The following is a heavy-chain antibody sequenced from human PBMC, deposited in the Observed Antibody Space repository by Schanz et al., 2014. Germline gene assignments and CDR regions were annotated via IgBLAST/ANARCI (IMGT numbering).Heavy chain of an antibody. D-gene: IGHD1-1*01. CDR2: IWYDGNNK. J-gene: IGHJ3*01. CDR3: VRDAGRDGYNLAFDV. V-gene: IGHV3-33*01. CDR1: GFTFSSYG. Sequence: QVQLVESGGDVVQPGRSLRLSCAASGFTFSSYGMHWVRQAPGKGLEWVAVIWYDGNNKYYADSVKGRFTISRDNSKNILYLQMNSLRAEDTAVYYCVRDAGRDGYNLAFDVWGQGTLVTVSS.